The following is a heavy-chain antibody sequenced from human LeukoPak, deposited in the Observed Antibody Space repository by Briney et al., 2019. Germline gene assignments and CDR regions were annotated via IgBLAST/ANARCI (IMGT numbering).Heavy chain of an antibody. CDR2: IRVKAFGRTT. CDR3: TRDHNNVFDY. J-gene: IGHJ4*02. CDR1: GITLGDYA. V-gene: IGHV3-49*04. Sequence: GGSLRLSCSASGITLGDYAVSWVRQAPGKGLEWVSFIRVKAFGRTTEYAASVRGRFTISRHDSNNIAYLQMNRLKTEDTAVYFCTRDHNNVFDYWGEGTLVSVSS. D-gene: IGHD1-14*01.